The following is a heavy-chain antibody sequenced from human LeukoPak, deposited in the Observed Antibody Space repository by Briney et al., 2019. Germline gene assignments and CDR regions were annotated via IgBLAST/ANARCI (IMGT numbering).Heavy chain of an antibody. CDR2: LNPKNAGT. Sequence: GASVKVSCTASGYTFTGHYMHWVRQAPGQGLEWKGWLNPKNAGTNFAQRYQGRVTMTRDTSISTVYMELSRLRSDDTALYYCARTLYIAAVPGGFDYWGQGTLVTVSS. CDR3: ARTLYIAAVPGGFDY. V-gene: IGHV1-2*02. CDR1: GYTFTGHY. D-gene: IGHD6-13*01. J-gene: IGHJ4*02.